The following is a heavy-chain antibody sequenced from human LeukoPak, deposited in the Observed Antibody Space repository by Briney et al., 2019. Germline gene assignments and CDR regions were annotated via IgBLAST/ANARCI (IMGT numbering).Heavy chain of an antibody. CDR1: GNSISNYA. V-gene: IGHV1-69*13. J-gene: IGHJ4*02. CDR2: IIPIFGTA. D-gene: IGHD3-22*01. CDR3: ARSPYYYDSSGYYYEGPSDY. Sequence: SVKVSCKASGNSISNYAVSWVRQAPGQGLEWMGGIIPIFGTANYAQKFQGRVTITADESTSTAYMELSSLRSEDTAVYYCARSPYYYDSSGYYYEGPSDYWGQGTLVTVSS.